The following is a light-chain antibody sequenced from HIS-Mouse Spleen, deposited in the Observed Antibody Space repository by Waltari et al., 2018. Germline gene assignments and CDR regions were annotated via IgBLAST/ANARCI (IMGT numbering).Light chain of an antibody. CDR1: QGISSA. CDR3: QQFNSYPLT. V-gene: IGKV1-13*02. CDR2: DAS. J-gene: IGKJ4*01. Sequence: IQFTQTPTSLPASVGERFTITCRASQGISSALAWYQQKPGKAPKLLIYDASSLESGVPSRFSGSGSGTDFTLTISSLQPEDFAPYYCQQFNSYPLTFGGGTKVEIK.